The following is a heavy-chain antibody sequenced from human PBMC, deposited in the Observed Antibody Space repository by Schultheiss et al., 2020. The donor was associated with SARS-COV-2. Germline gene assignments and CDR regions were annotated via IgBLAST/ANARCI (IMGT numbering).Heavy chain of an antibody. Sequence: SETLSLTCAVYGGSFSGYYWSWIRQPPGKGLEWIGYIYYSGSTYYNPSLKSRVTISVDTSKNQFSLKLSSVTAADTAVYYCARKSYNIAAAFYGYWGQGTLVTVSS. D-gene: IGHD6-13*01. J-gene: IGHJ4*02. CDR1: GGSFSGYY. CDR3: ARKSYNIAAAFYGY. V-gene: IGHV4-34*01. CDR2: IYYSGST.